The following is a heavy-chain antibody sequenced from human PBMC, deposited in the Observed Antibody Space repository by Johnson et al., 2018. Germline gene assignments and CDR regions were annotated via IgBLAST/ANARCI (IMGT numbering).Heavy chain of an antibody. Sequence: VQLGQSGGGLVKPGGTLRLSCAASGFTFSSYSMNWVRQAPGKGLEWVSSISSSSSYIYYADSVKGRCTISRENAKKALYLQMNSLRAEDTAVYYCAKRGGIAVAGWDDAFDIWGQGTMVTVSS. D-gene: IGHD6-19*01. J-gene: IGHJ3*02. V-gene: IGHV3-21*01. CDR2: ISSSSSYI. CDR1: GFTFSSYS. CDR3: AKRGGIAVAGWDDAFDI.